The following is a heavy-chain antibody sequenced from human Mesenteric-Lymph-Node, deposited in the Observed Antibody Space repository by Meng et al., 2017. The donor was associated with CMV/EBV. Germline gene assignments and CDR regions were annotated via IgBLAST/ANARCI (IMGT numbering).Heavy chain of an antibody. V-gene: IGHV1-69*05. CDR2: IIPIFGTA. CDR1: GGTFSSYS. J-gene: IGHJ6*02. D-gene: IGHD2-2*01. CDR3: ARDRGGYCSSTSCHYYYYYGMNV. Sequence: SVKVSCKASGGTFSSYSISWVLQAPGQGLEWMGGIIPIFGTANYAQKFQGRVTITTDESTSTAYMELSSLRSEDTAVYYCARDRGGYCSSTSCHYYYYYGMNVWGQGTTVTVSS.